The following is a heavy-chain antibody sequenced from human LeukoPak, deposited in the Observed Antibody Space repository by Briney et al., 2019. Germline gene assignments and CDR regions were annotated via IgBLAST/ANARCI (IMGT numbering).Heavy chain of an antibody. Sequence: PSETLTLTCTVSGGSISSYFWSWIRQPPGKGLEWIGYVYYSGSTNYNPSLKSRVTISVDTSKKQFSLKLSSATAADTAVFYCARVLDLSKRGLDAFDIWGQGTMVTVSS. CDR2: VYYSGST. J-gene: IGHJ3*02. V-gene: IGHV4-59*01. CDR1: GGSISSYF. D-gene: IGHD3-16*01. CDR3: ARVLDLSKRGLDAFDI.